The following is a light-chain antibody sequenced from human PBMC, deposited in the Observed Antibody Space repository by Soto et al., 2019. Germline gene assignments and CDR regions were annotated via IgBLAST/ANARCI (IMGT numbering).Light chain of an antibody. CDR3: QQYYSYPRT. CDR1: QGISSY. CDR2: AAS. V-gene: IGKV1-8*01. Sequence: AIRMTQSPSSFSASTGDRVTITCRASQGISSYLAWYQQKSGEAPKLLIYAASTLQSGVPSRFSGSGSGTDFTLTISCLQSEDFATYYCQQYYSYPRTFGQGTKVEIK. J-gene: IGKJ1*01.